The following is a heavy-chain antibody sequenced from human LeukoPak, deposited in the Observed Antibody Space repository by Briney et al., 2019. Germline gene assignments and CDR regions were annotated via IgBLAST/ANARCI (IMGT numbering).Heavy chain of an antibody. Sequence: GASVKVSCKASGGTFSSYAINWVRQAPGQGLEWMGGIIPIFGTANYAQKFQGRVTITADESTSTAYMELSSLRPEDTAVYYCAREHYYGSGSYYWGMDVWGKGTTVTVSS. J-gene: IGHJ6*04. V-gene: IGHV1-69*13. CDR3: AREHYYGSGSYYWGMDV. CDR2: IIPIFGTA. D-gene: IGHD3-10*01. CDR1: GGTFSSYA.